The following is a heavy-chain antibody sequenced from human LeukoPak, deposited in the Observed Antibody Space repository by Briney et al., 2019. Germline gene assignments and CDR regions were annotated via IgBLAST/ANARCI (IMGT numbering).Heavy chain of an antibody. CDR1: GGSISSSPYY. CDR2: IYYSGST. D-gene: IGHD6-19*01. CDR3: ARHSSGWSFDY. J-gene: IGHJ4*02. V-gene: IGHV4-39*01. Sequence: SETLSLTCTVFGGSISSSPYYWGWIRQPPGKGLEWIGSIYYSGSTYYNPSLKSRVTISVDTSKNQFSLKLSSVTAADTAVYYCARHSSGWSFDYWGQGTLVTVSS.